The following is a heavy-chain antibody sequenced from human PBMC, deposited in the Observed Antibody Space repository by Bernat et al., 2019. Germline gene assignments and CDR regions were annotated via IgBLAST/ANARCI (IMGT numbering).Heavy chain of an antibody. CDR3: ATDSNFDFPGFDP. V-gene: IGHV3-15*01. J-gene: IGHJ5*02. CDR1: GFSFSDAW. Sequence: EVQLVESGGDLVKPGGSLRLSCAVSGFSFSDAWMSWVRHAPGKGLEWVGRHKSKRNGGTTDIAPPMRGRFTISKDDSKNTLYLQMNSLKTEDTAMYYCATDSNFDFPGFDPWGQGTLVTVSS. CDR2: HKSKRNGGTT.